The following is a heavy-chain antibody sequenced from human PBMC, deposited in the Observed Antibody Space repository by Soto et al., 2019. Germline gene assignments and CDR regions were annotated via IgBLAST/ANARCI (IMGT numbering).Heavy chain of an antibody. V-gene: IGHV3-23*01. D-gene: IGHD2-8*01. Sequence: GGSLRLSCAASGFTFSSYAMSWVRQAPGKGLEWVSAISGSGGSTYYADSVKGRFTISRDNSKNTLYLQMNSLRAEDTAVYYCAKSRMVYAIWAGELLDPNFDYWGQGTLVTVSS. CDR3: AKSRMVYAIWAGELLDPNFDY. CDR2: ISGSGGST. CDR1: GFTFSSYA. J-gene: IGHJ4*02.